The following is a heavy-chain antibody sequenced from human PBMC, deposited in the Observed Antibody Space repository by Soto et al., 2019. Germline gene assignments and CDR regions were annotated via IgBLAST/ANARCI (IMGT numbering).Heavy chain of an antibody. J-gene: IGHJ6*02. CDR1: GYSFTSYW. V-gene: IGHV5-10-1*01. Sequence: PGESLKISCKGSGYSFTSYWISWVRQMPGKGLEWMGRIDPSDSYTNYSPSFQGHVTISADKSISTAYLQWSSLKASDTAMYYCASNSFDILTGRVGLDVWGQGTTVTVSS. D-gene: IGHD3-9*01. CDR2: IDPSDSYT. CDR3: ASNSFDILTGRVGLDV.